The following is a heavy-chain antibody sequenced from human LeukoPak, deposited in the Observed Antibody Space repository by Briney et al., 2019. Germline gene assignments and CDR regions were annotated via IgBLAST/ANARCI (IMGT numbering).Heavy chain of an antibody. CDR2: FDPEDGET. CDR3: ATERSSSSGFDY. D-gene: IGHD6-6*01. J-gene: IGHJ4*02. V-gene: IGHV1-24*01. CDR1: GYTLTELS. Sequence: ASVKVSCKVSGYTLTELSMHWMRQAPGKGLEWMGGFDPEDGETIYAQKFQGRVTMTEDTSTDTAYMELSSLRSEDTAVYYCATERSSSSGFDYWGQGTLVTVSS.